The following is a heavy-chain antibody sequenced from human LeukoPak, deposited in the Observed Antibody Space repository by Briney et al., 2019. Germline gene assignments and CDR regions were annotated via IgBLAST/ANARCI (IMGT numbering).Heavy chain of an antibody. J-gene: IGHJ4*02. Sequence: PGGSLRLSCAASGFTFSNYRMTWVRQAPGKGLEWVSYISSGSGTIYYADSVEGRFTISRDNAENSLYLQMNSLRDEDTAVYYCASAGTDTVPRWFDYWGQGTLVTVSS. V-gene: IGHV3-48*02. CDR1: GFTFSNYR. CDR2: ISSGSGTI. CDR3: ASAGTDTVPRWFDY. D-gene: IGHD4-17*01.